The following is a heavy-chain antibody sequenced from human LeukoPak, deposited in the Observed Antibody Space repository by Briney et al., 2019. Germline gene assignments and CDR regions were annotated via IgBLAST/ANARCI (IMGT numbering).Heavy chain of an antibody. J-gene: IGHJ6*02. CDR1: GYSISSGYY. D-gene: IGHD2-15*01. CDR2: IYHSGST. CDR3: ARDGSVVVVAATPDYYYGMDV. V-gene: IGHV4-38-2*02. Sequence: SETLSLTCTVSGYSISSGYYWGWIRQPPGKGLEWIGSIYHSGSTYYNPSLKSRVTISVDTSKNRFSLKLSSVTAADTAVYYCARDGSVVVVAATPDYYYGMDVWGQGTTVTVSS.